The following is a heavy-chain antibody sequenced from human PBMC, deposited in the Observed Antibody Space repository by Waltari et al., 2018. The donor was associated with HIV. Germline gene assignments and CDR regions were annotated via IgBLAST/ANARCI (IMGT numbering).Heavy chain of an antibody. CDR3: ARDGHYFDSRPLDY. J-gene: IGHJ4*02. D-gene: IGHD3-22*01. Sequence: QLPLVIVGGGVIPTGPSLSLACAAALYSILPFALHCVRQAPGKGREWVAVISYEGSHKYYADSVKGRFTVARDNSRNTLYLQMNSLRTEDTAVYYCARDGHYFDSRPLDYWGQGTLVTVSS. CDR1: LYSILPFA. V-gene: IGHV3-30-3*01. CDR2: ISYEGSHK.